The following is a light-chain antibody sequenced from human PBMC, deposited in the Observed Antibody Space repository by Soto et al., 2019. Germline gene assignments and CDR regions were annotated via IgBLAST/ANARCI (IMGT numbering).Light chain of an antibody. V-gene: IGKV1-5*03. Sequence: STLSGSVGDRVTITCRASQTISSWLAWYQQKPGKAPKLLIYKASTLKSGVPSRFSGSGSGTEFTLTISSLQPDDFATYYCQHYNSYSEALGQGTKVDIK. J-gene: IGKJ1*01. CDR1: QTISSW. CDR2: KAS. CDR3: QHYNSYSEA.